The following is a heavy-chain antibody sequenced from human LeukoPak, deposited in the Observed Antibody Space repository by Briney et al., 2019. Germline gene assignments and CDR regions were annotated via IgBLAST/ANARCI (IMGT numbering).Heavy chain of an antibody. J-gene: IGHJ4*02. CDR1: GFTFSSYG. CDR3: ARGANWGFDY. D-gene: IGHD7-27*01. V-gene: IGHV3-30*03. Sequence: GGSLRLSCAASGFTFSSYGMHWVRQAPGKGLEWVAVISYDGSNKYYADSVKGRSTISRDNSKNTLYLQMNRLRAEDTAVYYCARGANWGFDYWGQGTLVTVSS. CDR2: ISYDGSNK.